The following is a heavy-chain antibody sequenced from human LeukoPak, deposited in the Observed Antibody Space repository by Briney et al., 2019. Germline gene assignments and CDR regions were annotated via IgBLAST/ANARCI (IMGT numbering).Heavy chain of an antibody. D-gene: IGHD2-2*01. CDR1: GFTFSSYG. CDR2: IWYDGSNK. CDR3: ARAHPSSDIVVVPAAQPWVDFDY. J-gene: IGHJ4*02. Sequence: HPGGSLRLSCAASGFTFSSYGMHWVRQAPGKGLEWVAVIWYDGSNKYYADSVKGRFTISRDNSKNTLYLQMNSLRAEDTAVYYCARAHPSSDIVVVPAAQPWVDFDYWGQGTLVTVSS. V-gene: IGHV3-33*01.